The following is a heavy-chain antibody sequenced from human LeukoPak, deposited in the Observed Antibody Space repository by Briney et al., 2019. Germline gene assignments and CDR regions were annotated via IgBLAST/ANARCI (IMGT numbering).Heavy chain of an antibody. CDR2: IHYSGST. V-gene: IGHV4-39*07. CDR1: GGSISSSSYY. Sequence: SETLSLTCTVSGGSISSSSYYWGWIRQPPGKGLEWIGSIHYSGSTYYNPSLKSRVTISVDTSKNQFSLKLSSVTAADTAVYYCAFSSSSPRFDYWGQGTLVTVSS. J-gene: IGHJ4*02. CDR3: AFSSSSPRFDY. D-gene: IGHD6-6*01.